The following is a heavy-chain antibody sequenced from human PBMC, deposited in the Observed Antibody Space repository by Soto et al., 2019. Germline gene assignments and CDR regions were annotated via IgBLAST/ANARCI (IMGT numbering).Heavy chain of an antibody. J-gene: IGHJ4*02. Sequence: GGSLRLSCAASGFTFSSYWMHWVRQAPGKGLVWVSRINGDGSSTSYADSVKGRFTISRDNAENTLFLQMNSLRAEDTAIYYCARAAFGSSTWYDYWGQGTLVTVSS. CDR1: GFTFSSYW. D-gene: IGHD6-13*01. CDR2: INGDGSST. V-gene: IGHV3-74*01. CDR3: ARAAFGSSTWYDY.